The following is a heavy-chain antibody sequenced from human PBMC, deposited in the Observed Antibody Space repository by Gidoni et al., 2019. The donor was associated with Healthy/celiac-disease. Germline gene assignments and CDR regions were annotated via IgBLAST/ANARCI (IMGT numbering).Heavy chain of an antibody. CDR3: ARVLGTMVRGVCYGMDV. Sequence: QVQLVQSGAEVKKPGASVKVSCKASGYTFPSYDINWVRQATGQGLEWMGWMNPNSGNTGYAQKFQGRVTMTRNTSISTAYMELSSLRSEDTAVYYCARVLGTMVRGVCYGMDVWGQGTTVTVSS. CDR1: GYTFPSYD. D-gene: IGHD3-10*01. J-gene: IGHJ6*02. V-gene: IGHV1-8*01. CDR2: MNPNSGNT.